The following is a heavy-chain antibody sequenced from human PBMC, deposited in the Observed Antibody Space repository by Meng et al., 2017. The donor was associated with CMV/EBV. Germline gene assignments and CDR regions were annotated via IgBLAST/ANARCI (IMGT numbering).Heavy chain of an antibody. CDR3: ARGVETGTTEDAFDI. CDR1: GYTFTGYY. J-gene: IGHJ3*02. D-gene: IGHD1-1*01. V-gene: IGHV1-2*02. Sequence: ASVKVSCKASGYTFTGYYMHWVRQAPGQGLEGMGWINPNSGGTNYAQKFQGRVTMTRDTSISTAYMELSRLRSDDTAVYYCARGVETGTTEDAFDIWGQGTMVTVSS. CDR2: INPNSGGT.